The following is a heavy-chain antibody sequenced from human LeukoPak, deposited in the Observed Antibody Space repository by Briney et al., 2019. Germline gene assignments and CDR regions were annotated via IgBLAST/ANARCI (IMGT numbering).Heavy chain of an antibody. CDR2: ISSSTSTI. J-gene: IGHJ6*02. CDR3: ARDRRQWLVNNYGMDV. D-gene: IGHD6-19*01. Sequence: GGSLRLSCAASGFIFSSHSLNWVRQAPGKGLEWISYISSSTSTIHYADSVKGRFTISRDNAKNSLYLQMNSLRAEDTAVYYCARDRRQWLVNNYGMDVWGQGTTVTVSS. CDR1: GFIFSSHS. V-gene: IGHV3-48*04.